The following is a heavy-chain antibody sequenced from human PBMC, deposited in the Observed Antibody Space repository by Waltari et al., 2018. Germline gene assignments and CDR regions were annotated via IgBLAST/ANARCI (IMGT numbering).Heavy chain of an antibody. V-gene: IGHV3-21*02. CDR1: GLSFNRYS. Sequence: VQLVESGGGLVKPGGSLRLSCEGSGLSFNRYSLHWVRQAPGKGLEWISSISTSSSYIFYVDSVKGRFTISRDNAKNSLYLQMNSLRAEDTAMYYCVRGRIGTTQSGDWFDPWGQGTLVTVSS. CDR3: VRGRIGTTQSGDWFDP. CDR2: ISTSSSYI. D-gene: IGHD1-7*01. J-gene: IGHJ5*02.